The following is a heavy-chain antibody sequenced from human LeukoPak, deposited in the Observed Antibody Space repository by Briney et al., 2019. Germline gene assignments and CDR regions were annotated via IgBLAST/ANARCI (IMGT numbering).Heavy chain of an antibody. CDR1: GFTFSSYD. Sequence: GGSLRLSCAASGFTFSSYDMHWVRQATGKGLEWVSAIGTAGGTYYPGSVKGRFTISRENAKDSLYLQMNSLRAEDTAVYYCARVYETNGYLYWGQGSLVTVSS. J-gene: IGHJ4*02. D-gene: IGHD3-22*01. CDR2: IGTAGGT. V-gene: IGHV3-13*01. CDR3: ARVYETNGYLY.